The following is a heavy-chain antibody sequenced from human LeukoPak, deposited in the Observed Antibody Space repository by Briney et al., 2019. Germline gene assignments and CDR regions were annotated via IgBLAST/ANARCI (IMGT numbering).Heavy chain of an antibody. D-gene: IGHD3-3*01. CDR1: GGSISSYY. J-gene: IGHJ4*02. Sequence: SETLSLTCTVSGGSISSYYWSWIRQPPGKGLAWIGYIYYSGSTNYNPSLKSRVTISVDTSKNQFSLKLSSVTAADTAVYYCARVTYYDFWSGSPLFDYWGQGTLVTVSS. CDR3: ARVTYYDFWSGSPLFDY. CDR2: IYYSGST. V-gene: IGHV4-59*01.